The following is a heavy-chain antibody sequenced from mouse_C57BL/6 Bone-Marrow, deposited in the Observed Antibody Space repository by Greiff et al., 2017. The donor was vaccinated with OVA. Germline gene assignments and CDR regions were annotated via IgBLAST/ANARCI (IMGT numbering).Heavy chain of an antibody. D-gene: IGHD1-1*01. CDR3: ASTVVATDY. CDR2: IDPSDSET. V-gene: IGHV1-52*01. J-gene: IGHJ2*01. Sequence: VQLQQPGAELVRPGSSVKLSCKASGYTFTSYWMHWVKQRPIQGLDWIGNIDPSDSETHYNQKFKDKAPLTVDKSSSTAYMQLSSLTSEDSAVYYCASTVVATDYWGQGTTLTVSS. CDR1: GYTFTSYW.